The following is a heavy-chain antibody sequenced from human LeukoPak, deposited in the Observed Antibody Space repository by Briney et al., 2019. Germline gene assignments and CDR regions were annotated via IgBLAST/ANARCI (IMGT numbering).Heavy chain of an antibody. CDR1: GFTFSTYW. D-gene: IGHD3-22*01. Sequence: GGSLRLSCAAPGFTFSTYWMSWVRQAPGKGLEWVANIKEDGSEKYYGDSVKGRFTISGDNAKNSLYLQMNSLRAEDTAVYYCARDSSGYQWGQGTLVTVSS. V-gene: IGHV3-7*01. CDR3: ARDSSGYQ. CDR2: IKEDGSEK. J-gene: IGHJ4*02.